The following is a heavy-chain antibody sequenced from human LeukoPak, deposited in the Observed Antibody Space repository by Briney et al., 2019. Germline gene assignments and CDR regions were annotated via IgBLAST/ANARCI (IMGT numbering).Heavy chain of an antibody. V-gene: IGHV5-10-1*01. D-gene: IGHD3-10*01. CDR1: GYTFTSYW. CDR3: ARTAQDFYDSGSPDY. Sequence: GESLRISCKGSGYTFTSYWISWVRLMPGKGLEWMGMIDPTDSYTNYSPSFQGHVTISADKSISTAYLQWSSLKTSDTAMYYCARTAQDFYDSGSPDYWGQGTLVTVSS. CDR2: IDPTDSYT. J-gene: IGHJ4*02.